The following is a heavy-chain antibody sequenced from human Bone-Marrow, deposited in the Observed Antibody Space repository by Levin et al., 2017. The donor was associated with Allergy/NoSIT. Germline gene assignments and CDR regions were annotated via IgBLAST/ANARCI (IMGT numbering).Heavy chain of an antibody. D-gene: IGHD6-19*01. CDR1: GGSINNYY. V-gene: IGHV4-59*01. CDR2: IIYSGST. Sequence: SETLSLTCTVSGGSINNYYWTWIRQPPGKGLEWIGFIIYSGSTEYNPSLKSRVTISLDRPQNQFSLKLSSVTAADTAVYYCARGIERAVAARRAVLDIWGQGTMVTASS. CDR3: ARGIERAVAARRAVLDI. J-gene: IGHJ3*02.